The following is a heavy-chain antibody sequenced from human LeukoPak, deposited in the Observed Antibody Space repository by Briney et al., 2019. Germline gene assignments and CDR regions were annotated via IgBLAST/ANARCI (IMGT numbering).Heavy chain of an antibody. CDR3: ARHVVGATIDY. V-gene: IGHV4-38-2*02. D-gene: IGHD1-26*01. Sequence: SETLSLTCTVSGYSISNGYYWGWIRQLPGKGLEWVGSIYHRGSTYYNPSLRSRVTISLDRSKKKFSLKLSSVTAADTAVYYCARHVVGATIDYWGQGTLVTVSS. CDR2: IYHRGST. CDR1: GYSISNGYY. J-gene: IGHJ4*02.